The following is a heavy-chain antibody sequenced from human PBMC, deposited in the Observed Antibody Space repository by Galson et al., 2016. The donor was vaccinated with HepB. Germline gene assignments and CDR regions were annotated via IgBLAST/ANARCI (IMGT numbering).Heavy chain of an antibody. V-gene: IGHV3-30*04. CDR2: ISYHGRSK. J-gene: IGHJ6*02. Sequence: SLRLSCAASGFTFSNYAMYWVRQAPGKGLEWVAIISYHGRSKYHADPVKGRFTISRDNSKSTLYLHMNSLRLDDTAVYYCGRVGDCSGGGCYSGFYGMDVWGQGTTVTVSS. CDR1: GFTFSNYA. CDR3: GRVGDCSGGGCYSGFYGMDV. D-gene: IGHD2-15*01.